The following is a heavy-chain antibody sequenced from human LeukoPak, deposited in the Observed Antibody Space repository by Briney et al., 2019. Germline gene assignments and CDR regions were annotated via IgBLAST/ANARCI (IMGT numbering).Heavy chain of an antibody. CDR3: ARHQSSGWYPPFDS. Sequence: SETLSLTCIVSGVSISSSSYSWGWIRQSPGKGLEWIGTIHYSGSTSYNPSLKSRVTVSVDTSKNQFSLKLTSVTAADTAEYYCARHQSSGWYPPFDSWGQGTLVTVSP. CDR1: GVSISSSSYS. CDR2: IHYSGST. D-gene: IGHD6-19*01. J-gene: IGHJ4*02. V-gene: IGHV4-39*01.